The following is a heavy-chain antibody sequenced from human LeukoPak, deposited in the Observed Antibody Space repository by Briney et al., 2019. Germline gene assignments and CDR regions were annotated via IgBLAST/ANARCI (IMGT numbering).Heavy chain of an antibody. CDR1: GGSFSGYY. CDR2: IYYSGST. Sequence: PSETLSLTCAVYGGSFSGYYWSWIRQPPGKGLEWIGYIYYSGSTNYNPSLKSRVTISVDTSKNQFSLKLSSVTAADTAVYYCASQGIVGAANWFDPWGQGTLVTVSS. V-gene: IGHV4-59*01. D-gene: IGHD1-26*01. J-gene: IGHJ5*02. CDR3: ASQGIVGAANWFDP.